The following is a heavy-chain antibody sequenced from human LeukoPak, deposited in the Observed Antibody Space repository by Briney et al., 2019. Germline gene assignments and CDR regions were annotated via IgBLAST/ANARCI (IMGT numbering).Heavy chain of an antibody. Sequence: ASVKVSCKASGYTFTGYYIHWVRQAPGQGLEWMGWINPNSGGTNYAQKFQGRVTMTRDTSISTAYMELSRLRSDDTAVYYCARVGTYYYDSSGHYYYYYYMDVWGKGTTVTVSS. V-gene: IGHV1-2*02. CDR3: ARVGTYYYDSSGHYYYYYYMDV. CDR2: INPNSGGT. D-gene: IGHD3-22*01. J-gene: IGHJ6*03. CDR1: GYTFTGYY.